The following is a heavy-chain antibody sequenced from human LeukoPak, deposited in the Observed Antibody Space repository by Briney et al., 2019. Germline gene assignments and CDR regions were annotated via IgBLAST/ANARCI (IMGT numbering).Heavy chain of an antibody. V-gene: IGHV3-53*01. CDR1: GFTVNSNY. D-gene: IGHD3-3*01. Sequence: GGSLRLSCAASGFTVNSNYMSWVRQAPGKGLECVSVIYNSGSTFYADSVKGRFTISRDSSKNTLYLQMNSLRAEDTAVYYCASLPFITPVYWGQGTLVTVSS. CDR2: IYNSGST. J-gene: IGHJ4*02. CDR3: ASLPFITPVY.